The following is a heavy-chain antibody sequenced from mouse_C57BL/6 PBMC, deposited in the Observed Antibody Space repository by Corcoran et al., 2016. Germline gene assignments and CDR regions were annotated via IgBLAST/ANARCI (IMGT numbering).Heavy chain of an antibody. CDR1: GFSLSTSGMG. D-gene: IGHD1-1*01. J-gene: IGHJ4*01. Sequence: QVTLKESGPGILQSSQTLSLTCSFSGFSLSTSGMGVSWIRQPSGKGLEWLAHIYWDDDKRYNPSLKSRLTISKDTSRNQVFLKITSVDTADTATYYCARSCYGSRGGCYAMDYWGQGTSVTVSS. CDR3: ARSCYGSRGGCYAMDY. V-gene: IGHV8-12*01. CDR2: IYWDDDK.